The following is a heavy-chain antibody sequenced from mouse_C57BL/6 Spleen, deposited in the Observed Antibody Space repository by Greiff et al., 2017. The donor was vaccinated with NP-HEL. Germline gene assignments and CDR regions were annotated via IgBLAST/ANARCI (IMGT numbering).Heavy chain of an antibody. CDR3: ARKGGSSYGDWYFDV. CDR2: IDPSDSYT. J-gene: IGHJ1*03. V-gene: IGHV1-69*01. Sequence: QVQLQQSGAELVMPGASVKLSCKASGYTFTSYWMHWVKPRPGQGLEWIGEIDPSDSYTHYNQKFKGKSTLTVDKSSSTAYMQLSSLTSEDSAVYYCARKGGSSYGDWYFDVWGTGTTVTVSS. D-gene: IGHD1-1*01. CDR1: GYTFTSYW.